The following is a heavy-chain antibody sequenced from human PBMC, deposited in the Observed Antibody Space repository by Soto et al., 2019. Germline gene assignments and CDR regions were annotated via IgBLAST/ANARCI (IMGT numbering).Heavy chain of an antibody. Sequence: EVQLVESGGGLVKPGGSLRLSCAASGFTFSSYSMNWVRQAPGKGLEWVSSISSSSSYTYYSDSVKGRSTISRDNAKNSLYLQMNSLGAEDTAVDYCARDFPVPVVYCSSTSCSYYYYGMDVWGRGTTDTVAS. CDR3: ARDFPVPVVYCSSTSCSYYYYGMDV. D-gene: IGHD2-2*01. V-gene: IGHV3-21*01. CDR2: ISSSSSYT. CDR1: GFTFSSYS. J-gene: IGHJ6*02.